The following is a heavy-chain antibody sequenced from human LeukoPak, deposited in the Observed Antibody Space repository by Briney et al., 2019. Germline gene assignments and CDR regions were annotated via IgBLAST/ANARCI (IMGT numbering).Heavy chain of an antibody. CDR3: ARSFDY. Sequence: SETLSLTCTVSGGSISSSSYYWGWIRQPPGKGLEWIGEINHSGSTNYNPSLKSRVTISVDTSKNQFSLKLSSVTAADTAVYYCARSFDYWGQGTLVTVSS. V-gene: IGHV4-39*07. CDR2: INHSGST. CDR1: GGSISSSSYY. J-gene: IGHJ4*02.